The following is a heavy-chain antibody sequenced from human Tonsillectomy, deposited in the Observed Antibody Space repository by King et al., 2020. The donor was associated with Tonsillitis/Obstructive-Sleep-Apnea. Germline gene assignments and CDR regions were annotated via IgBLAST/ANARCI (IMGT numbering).Heavy chain of an antibody. Sequence: VQLVESGGGVVQPGRSLRLSCAASGFTFSSYGMHWVRQAPGKGLEWVAVISYDGSNKYYADSVKGRFTISRDNSKNTLYLQMNSLRAEDTAVYYCAKERRGDGYGSGGSCHGDYWGQGTLVTVSS. CDR2: ISYDGSNK. CDR3: AKERRGDGYGSGGSCHGDY. D-gene: IGHD2-15*01. J-gene: IGHJ4*02. V-gene: IGHV3-30*18. CDR1: GFTFSSYG.